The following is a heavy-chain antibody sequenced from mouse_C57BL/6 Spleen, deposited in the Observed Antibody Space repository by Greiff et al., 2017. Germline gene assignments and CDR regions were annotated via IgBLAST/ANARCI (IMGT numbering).Heavy chain of an antibody. CDR2: INPSSGST. Sequence: VQLQQSGAELATPGASVKLSCTASGYTFTSSWIHWVQPRPGQGLEWIGYINPSSGSTKYNQTFKDKATLTAENSSSTADMQLSSLTYEDSAVYYCARDYYSNYYFDYWGQGTTLTVSS. D-gene: IGHD2-5*01. J-gene: IGHJ2*01. CDR1: GYTFTSSW. CDR3: ARDYYSNYYFDY. V-gene: IGHV1-7*01.